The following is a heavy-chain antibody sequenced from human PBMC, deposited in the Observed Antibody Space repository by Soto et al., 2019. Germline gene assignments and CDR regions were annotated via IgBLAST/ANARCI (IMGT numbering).Heavy chain of an antibody. CDR3: ARGLTTGPPGTYYYGMDV. CDR1: GGTFSSYA. J-gene: IGHJ6*02. CDR2: IIPIFGTA. V-gene: IGHV1-69*13. D-gene: IGHD4-4*01. Sequence: GASVKVSCKASGGTFSSYAISWVRQAPGQGLEWMGGIIPIFGTANYAQKFQGRVTITADESTSTAYMELSSLRSEDTAVYYCARGLTTGPPGTYYYGMDVWGQGTTVTVSS.